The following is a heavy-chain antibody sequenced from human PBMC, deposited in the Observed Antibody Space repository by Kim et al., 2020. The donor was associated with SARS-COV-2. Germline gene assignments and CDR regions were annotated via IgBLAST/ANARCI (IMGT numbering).Heavy chain of an antibody. V-gene: IGHV3-53*01. D-gene: IGHD3-16*01. Sequence: GGSLRLSCAASWFTVRSTYMSWVRQAPGKGLEWVSGLYSDGSTYYADSVKGRFTISRDTSKNTLYLQMNSLRAEDTAVYYCVGVSKTFNWGQGSLVTVSS. J-gene: IGHJ4*02. CDR2: LYSDGST. CDR3: VGVSKTFN. CDR1: WFTVRSTY.